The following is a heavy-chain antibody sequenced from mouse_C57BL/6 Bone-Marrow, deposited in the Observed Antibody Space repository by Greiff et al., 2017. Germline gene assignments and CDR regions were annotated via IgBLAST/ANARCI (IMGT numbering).Heavy chain of an antibody. CDR2: IYPRSGNT. CDR3: DLMTTVVDPNAMDY. D-gene: IGHD1-1*01. Sequence: QVQLQQSGAELARPGASVKLSCKASGYTFTSYGISWVKQRTGQGLEWIGEIYPRSGNTYYNEKFKGKATLTADKSSSTAYMELRSLPSEDSAVYFSDLMTTVVDPNAMDYWGQGTSVTVSS. J-gene: IGHJ4*01. V-gene: IGHV1-81*01. CDR1: GYTFTSYG.